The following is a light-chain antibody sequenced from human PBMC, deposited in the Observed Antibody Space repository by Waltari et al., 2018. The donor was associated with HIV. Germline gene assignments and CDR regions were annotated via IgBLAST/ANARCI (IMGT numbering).Light chain of an antibody. Sequence: QSVLTQPPSTSGTPGQGVTISGSGSSPNPGSTSVPWYQQLTGTAPKLLIYENNQRPSGVPDRFSGSKSGTSASLAISGLRSEDEADYYCAAWDDSLSAVVFGGGTKLTVL. CDR2: ENN. CDR3: AAWDDSLSAVV. CDR1: SPNPGSTS. J-gene: IGLJ2*01. V-gene: IGLV1-47*01.